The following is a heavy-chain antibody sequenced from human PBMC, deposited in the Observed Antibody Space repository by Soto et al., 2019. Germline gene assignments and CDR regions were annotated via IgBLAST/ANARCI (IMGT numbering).Heavy chain of an antibody. D-gene: IGHD3-10*01. CDR3: ARGYGSGSYYNFPRYFDY. CDR2: INHSGST. CDR1: GGSFSGYY. V-gene: IGHV4-34*01. J-gene: IGHJ4*02. Sequence: PSETLSLTCAVYGGSFSGYYWSWIRQPPGKGLEWIGEINHSGSTNYNPSLKSRVTISVDTSKNQFSLKLSSVTAADTAVYYCARGYGSGSYYNFPRYFDYWGQGTLVTVSS.